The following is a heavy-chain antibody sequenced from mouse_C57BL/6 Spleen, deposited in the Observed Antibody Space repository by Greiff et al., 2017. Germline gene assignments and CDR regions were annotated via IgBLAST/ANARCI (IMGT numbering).Heavy chain of an antibody. J-gene: IGHJ4*01. CDR3: ARYTGNYGAMDY. D-gene: IGHD2-1*01. V-gene: IGHV7-3*01. Sequence: EVQGVESGGGLVQPGGSLSLSCAASGFTFTDYYMSWVRQPPGKALEWLGFIRNTANGYTTEYSASVKGRFTISSENSQSILYLQMNALGAEDSATYYCARYTGNYGAMDYWGQGTSVTVSS. CDR2: IRNTANGYTT. CDR1: GFTFTDYY.